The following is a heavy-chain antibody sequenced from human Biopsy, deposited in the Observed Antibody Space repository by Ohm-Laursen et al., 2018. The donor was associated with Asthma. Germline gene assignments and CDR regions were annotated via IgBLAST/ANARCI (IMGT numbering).Heavy chain of an antibody. V-gene: IGHV3-53*01. CDR2: IYSGGTS. J-gene: IGHJ4*02. Sequence: SLRLSCTAPGFVFSQCGMHWVRQAPGKGLEWVSVIYSGGTSHTADSVRGRFTISRDYSKNTLYLQMHSLRAEDTAVYYCARGDSSNWSHYYFDYWGQETLVTVSS. CDR3: ARGDSSNWSHYYFDY. D-gene: IGHD3-22*01. CDR1: GFVFSQCG.